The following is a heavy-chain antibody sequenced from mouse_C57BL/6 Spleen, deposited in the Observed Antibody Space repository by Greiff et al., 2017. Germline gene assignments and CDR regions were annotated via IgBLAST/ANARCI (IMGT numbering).Heavy chain of an antibody. D-gene: IGHD1-1*02. Sequence: EVKVVESGGGLVQPGGSLSLSCAASGFTFTDYYMSWVRQPPGKALEWLGFIRNKANGYTTEYSASVKGRFTISRDNSQSILYLQMNALRAEDSATYDCASSYGGYFDYWGQGTTLTVSS. CDR2: IRNKANGYTT. J-gene: IGHJ2*01. CDR3: ASSYGGYFDY. V-gene: IGHV7-3*01. CDR1: GFTFTDYY.